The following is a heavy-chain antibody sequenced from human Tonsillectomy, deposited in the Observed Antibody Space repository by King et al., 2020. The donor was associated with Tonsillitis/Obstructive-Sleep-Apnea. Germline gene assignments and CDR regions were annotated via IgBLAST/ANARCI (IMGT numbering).Heavy chain of an antibody. CDR3: ASDGGYDVLSGNYGRAACYMGV. V-gene: IGHV4-59*01. D-gene: IGHD3-3*01. Sequence: QLQESGPGLVKPSETLSLTCTVSGGSISRYYWSWIRQPPGKGLEWIGYIYYSGSTNYKSSLKSRVTIPVETSKNQFSLKMSSVTAADTDVYYCASDGGYDVLSGNYGRAACYMGVWGKGTTVTVSS. CDR1: GGSISRYY. J-gene: IGHJ6*03. CDR2: IYYSGST.